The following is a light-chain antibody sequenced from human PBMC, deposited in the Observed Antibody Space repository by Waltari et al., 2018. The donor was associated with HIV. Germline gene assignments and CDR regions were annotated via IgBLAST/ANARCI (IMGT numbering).Light chain of an antibody. CDR3: AVWDDRLSGRL. Sequence: QSVLAQPRSVSGTPGQTVNISCSGSTSNVRNNYVYWYQQVTGVAPKLLIYRNNRLPSGVPDRFSGAKSGTSASLAISGLRTEDEAEYYCAVWDDRLSGRLFGGGTKVTVL. V-gene: IGLV1-47*01. J-gene: IGLJ2*01. CDR2: RNN. CDR1: TSNVRNNY.